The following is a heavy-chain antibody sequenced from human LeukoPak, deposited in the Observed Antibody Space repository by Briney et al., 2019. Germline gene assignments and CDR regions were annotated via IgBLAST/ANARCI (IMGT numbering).Heavy chain of an antibody. J-gene: IGHJ6*04. Sequence: PGGSLRLSCAASGFTFSDNWMHWVRQVPGKGLVWVSRIEGDGTGTVYADSVKGRFTISRDNAKNTLYLQMNSLRAEDTAVYYCTRDYYYRMDVWGKGTTVTVSS. CDR3: TRDYYYRMDV. CDR1: GFTFSDNW. CDR2: IEGDGTGT. V-gene: IGHV3-74*01.